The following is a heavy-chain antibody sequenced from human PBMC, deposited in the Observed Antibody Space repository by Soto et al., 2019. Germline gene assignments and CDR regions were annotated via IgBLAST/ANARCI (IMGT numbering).Heavy chain of an antibody. CDR1: GGSVSSGSYY. V-gene: IGHV4-61*01. Sequence: SETLSLTCTVSGGSVSSGSYYWSWIRQPPGKGLEWIGYIYYSGSTNYNPSLKSRVTISVDTSKNQFSLKLSSVTAADTAVYYCARLGYYDSSGYYYWGQGTLVTVS. CDR3: ARLGYYDSSGYYY. J-gene: IGHJ4*02. CDR2: IYYSGST. D-gene: IGHD3-22*01.